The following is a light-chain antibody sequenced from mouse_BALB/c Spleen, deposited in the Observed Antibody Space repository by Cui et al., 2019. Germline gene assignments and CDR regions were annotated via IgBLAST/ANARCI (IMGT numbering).Light chain of an antibody. V-gene: IGKV1-88*01. J-gene: IGKJ4*01. CDR2: GIS. Sequence: DVVVTQTPPSLPISFEDQVSIACRSSQSLANSHGNTYLSWYLHKPGQSPQLLIYGISNRFSGVPDRFSGSGSGTDFTLKISTIKPEDLGMYYCLQGTHQPFTFGSGTKLEIK. CDR3: LQGTHQPFT. CDR1: QSLANSHGNTY.